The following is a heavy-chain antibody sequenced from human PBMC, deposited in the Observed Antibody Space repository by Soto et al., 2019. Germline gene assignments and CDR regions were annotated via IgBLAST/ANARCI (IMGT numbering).Heavy chain of an antibody. V-gene: IGHV6-1*01. CDR1: GDSVSSNTAA. CDR3: ARGVAGSGFDL. CDR2: TYYRSNWRH. Sequence: SQTLSLTCAISGDSVSSNTAAWNWIKSSPSRGLEWLGRTYYRSNWRHDYAVSVKSRITVNPDTSNNHFSLQLNSVTPGDTAVYFCARGVAGSGFDLWGQGTLVTVSS. D-gene: IGHD6-19*01. J-gene: IGHJ4*02.